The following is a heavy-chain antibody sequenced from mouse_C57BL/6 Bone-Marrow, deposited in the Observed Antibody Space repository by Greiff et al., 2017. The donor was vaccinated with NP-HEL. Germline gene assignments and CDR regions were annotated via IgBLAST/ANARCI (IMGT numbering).Heavy chain of an antibody. CDR2: IYPGGGYT. J-gene: IGHJ2*01. Sequence: VKLQESGAELVRPGTSVKMSCKASGYTFTNYWIGWAKQRPGHGLEWIGDIYPGGGYTNYNEKFKGKATLTADKSSSTAYMQFSSLTSEDSAIYYCARRGWLLRYFDYWGQGTTLTVSS. V-gene: IGHV1-63*01. D-gene: IGHD2-3*01. CDR3: ARRGWLLRYFDY. CDR1: GYTFTNYW.